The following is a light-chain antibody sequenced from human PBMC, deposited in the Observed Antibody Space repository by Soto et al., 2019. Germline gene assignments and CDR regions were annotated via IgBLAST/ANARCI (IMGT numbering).Light chain of an antibody. CDR1: QSVSSSY. CDR2: GAS. J-gene: IGKJ2*01. V-gene: IGKV3-20*01. CDR3: QQYGSSPYT. Sequence: EIVLTQSPGTLSLSPGERATLSCRASQSVSSSYLAWYQQKPGQAPRLLIYGASRRATGIPDRFSGSGSRTDFTLTISRLEPEDFAVYYCQQYGSSPYTCGQGTKLEIK.